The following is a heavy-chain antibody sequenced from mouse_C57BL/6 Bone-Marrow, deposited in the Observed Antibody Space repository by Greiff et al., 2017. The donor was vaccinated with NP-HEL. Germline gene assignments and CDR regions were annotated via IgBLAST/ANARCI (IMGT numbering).Heavy chain of an antibody. CDR3: TPNYYGSRAWFAY. CDR2: IDPENGDT. D-gene: IGHD1-1*01. CDR1: GFNIKDDY. Sequence: EVKLVESGAELVRPGASVKLSCTASGFNIKDDYMHWVKQRPEQGLEWIGWIDPENGDTEYASKFQGKATITADTSSNTAYLQLSSLTSEDTAVYYCTPNYYGSRAWFAYWGQGTLVTVSA. J-gene: IGHJ3*01. V-gene: IGHV14-4*01.